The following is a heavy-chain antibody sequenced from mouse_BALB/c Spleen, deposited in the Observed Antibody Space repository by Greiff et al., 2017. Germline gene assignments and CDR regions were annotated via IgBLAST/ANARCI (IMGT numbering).Heavy chain of an antibody. CDR3: AREVRDFDY. V-gene: IGHV1S137*01. D-gene: IGHD2-14*01. J-gene: IGHJ2*01. CDR2: ISTYYGNT. Sequence: VQVVESGPELVRPGVSVKISCKGSGYTFTDYAMHWVKQSHAKSLEWIGVISTYYGNTNYNQKFKGKATMTVDKSSSTAYMELARLTSEDSAIYYCAREVRDFDYWGEGTTLTVSS. CDR1: GYTFTDYA.